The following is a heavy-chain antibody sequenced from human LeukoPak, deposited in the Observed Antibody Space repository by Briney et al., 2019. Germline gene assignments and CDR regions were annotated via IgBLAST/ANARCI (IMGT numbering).Heavy chain of an antibody. CDR1: GGSVSSGSYY. Sequence: SETLSLTCTVSGGSVSSGSYYWSWIRQPPGKGLEWIGYIYYSGSTNYNPSLKSRVTISVDTSKNQFSLKLSSVTAADTAVYYCARSSPEWLTHDYWGQGTLVTVSS. CDR2: IYYSGST. D-gene: IGHD1-14*01. V-gene: IGHV4-61*01. J-gene: IGHJ4*02. CDR3: ARSSPEWLTHDY.